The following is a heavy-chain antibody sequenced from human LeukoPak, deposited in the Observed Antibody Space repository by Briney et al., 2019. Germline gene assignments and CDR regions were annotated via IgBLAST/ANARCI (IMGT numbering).Heavy chain of an antibody. D-gene: IGHD3-9*01. CDR2: ISGSGGST. CDR3: AKDGSHYDILTGPSYYFDY. J-gene: IGHJ4*02. CDR1: GFTFSSYA. V-gene: IGHV3-23*01. Sequence: GGSLRLSCAAPGFTFSSYAMSWVRQATGKGLEWVSAISGSGGSTYYADSVKGRFTISRDNSKNTLYLQMNSLRAEDTAVYYCAKDGSHYDILTGPSYYFDYWGQGTLVTVSS.